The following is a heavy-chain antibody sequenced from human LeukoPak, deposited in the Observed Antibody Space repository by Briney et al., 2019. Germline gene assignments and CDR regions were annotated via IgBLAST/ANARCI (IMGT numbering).Heavy chain of an antibody. J-gene: IGHJ4*02. CDR3: ARLTSTTVYFDY. CDR1: GDSFRNSW. Sequence: GEPLKISCQWSGDSFRNSWIGWVRQMTGKGPDWVGVIYPGDSETRYGPSFQGQVTISADKSISTAYLQWSSLKASDTAIYYCARLTSTTVYFDYWGQGTPVTVSS. D-gene: IGHD4-17*01. V-gene: IGHV5-51*01. CDR2: IYPGDSET.